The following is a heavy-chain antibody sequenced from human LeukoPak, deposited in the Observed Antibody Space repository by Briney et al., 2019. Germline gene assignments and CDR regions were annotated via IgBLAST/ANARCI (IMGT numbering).Heavy chain of an antibody. CDR3: ARDQYYYGSGSPQNWFDP. D-gene: IGHD3-10*01. J-gene: IGHJ5*02. Sequence: PGRSLRLSCAASGFTFSSYGMHWVRQAPGKGLEWVAVIWYDGSNKYYADSVKGRFTISRDNSKNTLYLQMNSLRAEDTAVYYCARDQYYYGSGSPQNWFDPWGQGTLVTVSS. V-gene: IGHV3-33*01. CDR1: GFTFSSYG. CDR2: IWYDGSNK.